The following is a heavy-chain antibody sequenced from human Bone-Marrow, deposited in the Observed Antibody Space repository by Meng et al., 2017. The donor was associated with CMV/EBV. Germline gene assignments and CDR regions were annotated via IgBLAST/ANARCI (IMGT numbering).Heavy chain of an antibody. V-gene: IGHV3-66*02. CDR2: IYSGGST. CDR1: GFTFSGNY. J-gene: IGHJ6*02. Sequence: GGSLSLSCAASGFTFSGNYMSWVRQAPGKGLEWVSVIYSGGSTYYADSVQSRVTISRDNSKNTLYLQMNSLRAEDTAVYYCARDQRTTVVTPSTYYYYYVMDVWGQGTTVTVSS. D-gene: IGHD4-23*01. CDR3: ARDQRTTVVTPSTYYYYYVMDV.